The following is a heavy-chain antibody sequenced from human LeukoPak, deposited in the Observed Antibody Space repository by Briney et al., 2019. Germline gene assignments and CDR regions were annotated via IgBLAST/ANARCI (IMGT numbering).Heavy chain of an antibody. CDR2: VSSSGRT. CDR1: GDSISSGSFY. V-gene: IGHV4-61*10. J-gene: IGHJ1*01. CDR3: ARGQSWAVGATTAEYFQH. D-gene: IGHD1-26*01. Sequence: SETLSLTCTVSGDSISSGSFYWSWIRQAAGKGLEWIGRVSSSGRTTYNPSLKSRLTISITTSKNQFSLKLSSVTAADTAVYYCARGQSWAVGATTAEYFQHWGQGTLVTVSS.